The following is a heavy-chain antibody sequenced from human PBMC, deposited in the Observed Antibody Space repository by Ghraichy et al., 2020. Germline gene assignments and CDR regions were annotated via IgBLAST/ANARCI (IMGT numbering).Heavy chain of an antibody. Sequence: SQTLSLTCTVSGGSISSGGYYWSWIRQHPGKGLEWIGYIYYSGSTYYNPSLKSRVTISVDTSKNQFSLKLSSVTAADTAVYYCAGYYDILTGYPNWFDPWGQGTLVTVSS. J-gene: IGHJ5*02. CDR3: AGYYDILTGYPNWFDP. CDR2: IYYSGST. V-gene: IGHV4-31*03. D-gene: IGHD3-9*01. CDR1: GGSISSGGYY.